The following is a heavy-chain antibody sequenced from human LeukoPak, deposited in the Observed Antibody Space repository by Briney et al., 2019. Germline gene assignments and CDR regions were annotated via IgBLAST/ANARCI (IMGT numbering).Heavy chain of an antibody. J-gene: IGHJ6*03. Sequence: GASVKVSCKASGYTFTGYYMHWVRQAPGQGLEWMGWINPNSGGTNYAQKFQGRVTMTRDTSISTAYMELSRLRSDDTAVYYCARDLDGSGMFYMDVWGKGTTVTISS. CDR2: INPNSGGT. CDR3: ARDLDGSGMFYMDV. D-gene: IGHD3-10*01. CDR1: GYTFTGYY. V-gene: IGHV1-2*02.